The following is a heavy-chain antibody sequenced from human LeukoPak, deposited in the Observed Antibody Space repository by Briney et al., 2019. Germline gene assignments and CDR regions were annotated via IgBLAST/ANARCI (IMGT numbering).Heavy chain of an antibody. CDR1: GFTFSSYAM. CDR2: IYHSGST. J-gene: IGHJ4*02. CDR3: ARGAAYLMVRGVITYYFDY. D-gene: IGHD3-10*01. Sequence: PGGSLRLSCAASGFTFSSYAMSWVRQPPGKGLEWIGEIYHSGSTNYNPSLKSRVTISVDKSKNQFSLKLSSVTAADTAVYYCARGAAYLMVRGVITYYFDYWGQGTLVTVSS. V-gene: IGHV4-4*02.